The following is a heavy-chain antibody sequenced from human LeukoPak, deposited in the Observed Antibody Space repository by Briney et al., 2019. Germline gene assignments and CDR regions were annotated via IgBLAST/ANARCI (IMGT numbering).Heavy chain of an antibody. Sequence: GVSLRRSCAASGFTFSSYDMHWVPHATGKGLEWLTTIGAAAEMFCQDSHKGRFTLSRDDAKNSMYLQMNSLRAGDTAVYYCVRRLMGWSSGFDYWGQGSLVSVSS. CDR2: IGAAAEM. CDR3: VRRLMGWSSGFDY. CDR1: GFTFSSYD. V-gene: IGHV3-13*04. D-gene: IGHD2-8*01. J-gene: IGHJ4*02.